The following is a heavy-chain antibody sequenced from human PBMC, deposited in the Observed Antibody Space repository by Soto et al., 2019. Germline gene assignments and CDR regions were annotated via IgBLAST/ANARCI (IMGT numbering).Heavy chain of an antibody. CDR2: IYYSGST. V-gene: IGHV4-31*03. CDR3: AGFDVDTAMEKNYYYYGMDV. D-gene: IGHD5-18*01. Sequence: PSETLSLTCTVSGGSISSGGYYWSWIRQHPGKGLEWIGYIYYSGSTYYNPSLKSRVTISVDTSKNQFSLKLSSVTAADTAVYYCAGFDVDTAMEKNYYYYGMDVWGQGTTVTVSS. CDR1: GGSISSGGYY. J-gene: IGHJ6*02.